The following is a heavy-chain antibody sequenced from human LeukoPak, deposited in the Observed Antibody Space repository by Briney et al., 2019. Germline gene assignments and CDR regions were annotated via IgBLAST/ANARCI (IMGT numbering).Heavy chain of an antibody. V-gene: IGHV3-23*01. CDR2: ISGSGGST. CDR3: AKDRPERPFIAVAGTVVDY. D-gene: IGHD6-19*01. J-gene: IGHJ4*02. CDR1: GFAFSSYA. Sequence: GGSLRLSCAASGFAFSSYAMSWVRQAPGKGLEWVSAISGSGGSTYYADSVKGRFTISRDNSKNTLYLQMNSLRAEDTAVYYCAKDRPERPFIAVAGTVVDYWGQGTLVTVSS.